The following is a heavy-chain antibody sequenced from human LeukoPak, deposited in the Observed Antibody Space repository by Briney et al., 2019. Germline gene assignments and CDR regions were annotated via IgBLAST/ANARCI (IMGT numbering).Heavy chain of an antibody. Sequence: GRSLRLSCAASGFTLSSYGMHWVRQAPGKGLEWVAVIWYDGSNKYYADSVKGRFTISRDNSKNTLYLQMNSLRAEDTAVYYCARGLRYFDWLQNYYFDYWGQGTLVTVSS. D-gene: IGHD3-9*01. J-gene: IGHJ4*02. CDR1: GFTLSSYG. CDR3: ARGLRYFDWLQNYYFDY. V-gene: IGHV3-33*01. CDR2: IWYDGSNK.